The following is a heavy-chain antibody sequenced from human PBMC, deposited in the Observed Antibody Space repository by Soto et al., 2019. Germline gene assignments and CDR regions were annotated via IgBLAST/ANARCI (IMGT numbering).Heavy chain of an antibody. CDR3: AKELDTSRAAVV. J-gene: IGHJ3*01. Sequence: GGSLRLSCSASGFTFGSYDMSRVRQAPGQGLEWVATFSGGGGGGGLIYYADSVKGRFTISRDSSKNTLYLQLSSLRAEDTAVYSCAKELDTSRAAVVWCQGTIVTDSS. D-gene: IGHD2-15*01. CDR1: GFTFGSYD. CDR2: FSGGGGGGGLI. V-gene: IGHV3-23*01.